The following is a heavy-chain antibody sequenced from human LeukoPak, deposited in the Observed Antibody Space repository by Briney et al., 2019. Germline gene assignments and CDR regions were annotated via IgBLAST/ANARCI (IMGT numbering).Heavy chain of an antibody. CDR3: ARDYAVPAARGYMDV. D-gene: IGHD2-2*01. Sequence: GGSLRLSCAASGFTFSSYWMSWVRQAPGKGLEWVANIKQDGSEKYYVDSVKGRFTISRDNAKNSLYLQMNSLRAEDTAVYYCARDYAVPAARGYMDVWGKGTTVTVSS. CDR2: IKQDGSEK. V-gene: IGHV3-7*01. CDR1: GFTFSSYW. J-gene: IGHJ6*03.